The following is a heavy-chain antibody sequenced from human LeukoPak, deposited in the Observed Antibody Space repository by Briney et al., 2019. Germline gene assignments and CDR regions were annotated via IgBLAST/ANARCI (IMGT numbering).Heavy chain of an antibody. V-gene: IGHV3-7*01. CDR1: GFTFSSYW. CDR2: IKQDGSER. J-gene: IGHJ5*02. Sequence: TGGSLRLSCAASGFTFSSYWMSWVRQAPGKGLECVANIKQDGSERYYVDSVKGRSTISRDNAKNSLYLQMNSLRVEDTAVYYCARPGPYGSGSYVDWFDPWGQGTLVTVSS. D-gene: IGHD3-10*01. CDR3: ARPGPYGSGSYVDWFDP.